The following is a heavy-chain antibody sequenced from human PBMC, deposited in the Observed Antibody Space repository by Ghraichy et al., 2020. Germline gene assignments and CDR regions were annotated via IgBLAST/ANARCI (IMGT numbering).Heavy chain of an antibody. Sequence: SQTLSLTCTVSGGSISSSSYYWGWIRQPPGKGLEWIGSIYYSGSTYYNPSLKSRVTISVDTSKNQFSLKLSSVTAADTAVYYCASHATLVYNWFDPWGQGTLVTVSS. CDR3: ASHATLVYNWFDP. D-gene: IGHD2-15*01. J-gene: IGHJ5*02. CDR1: GGSISSSSYY. CDR2: IYYSGST. V-gene: IGHV4-39*07.